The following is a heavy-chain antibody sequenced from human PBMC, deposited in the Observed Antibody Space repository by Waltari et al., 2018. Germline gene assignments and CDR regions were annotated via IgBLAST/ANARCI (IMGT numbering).Heavy chain of an antibody. CDR3: LSXSYLYATDVFDX. Sequence: EXXVVEXGGXTVXPGGSLRLSXAASGFHFSNYWMHWVRQPPGRGLVWIXLIKNXGSRTXYADSVKGRFXIYRDNAKNVVYLQMNNXRPEDTAVXYXLSXSYLYATDVFDXWGQGTXVIVSS. J-gene: IGHJ3*01. CDR2: IKNXGSRT. V-gene: IGHV3-74*01. D-gene: IGHD3-16*02. CDR1: GFHFSNYW.